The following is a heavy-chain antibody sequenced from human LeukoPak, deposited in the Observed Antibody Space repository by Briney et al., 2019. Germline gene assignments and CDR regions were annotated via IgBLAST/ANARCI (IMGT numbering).Heavy chain of an antibody. CDR3: ARAPPEDGAASYHYYMDV. V-gene: IGHV1-8*03. J-gene: IGHJ6*03. Sequence: ASVKVSCKASGYTFSNYDINWVRQATGQGLEWVGWINPTSGNTGTTQKFQGGVTFTRYTSISTAYMELSSLTSEDTAVYYCARAPPEDGAASYHYYMDVWGKGTTVTVSS. D-gene: IGHD5-24*01. CDR2: INPTSGNT. CDR1: GYTFSNYD.